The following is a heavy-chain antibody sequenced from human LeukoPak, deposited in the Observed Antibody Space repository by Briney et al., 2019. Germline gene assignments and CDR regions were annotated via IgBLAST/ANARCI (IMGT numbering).Heavy chain of an antibody. V-gene: IGHV3-21*01. D-gene: IGHD2-2*01. Sequence: GGSLRLSCAASGFTFSTYSMSWVRQAPGKGLEWVSSISSSSTYIYYVDSVKGRFTISRDDAKNSLYLQMNSLRADDTAVYYCGLSSTRGNYFDYWGQGTLVTVSS. CDR2: ISSSSTYI. J-gene: IGHJ4*02. CDR1: GFTFSTYS. CDR3: GLSSTRGNYFDY.